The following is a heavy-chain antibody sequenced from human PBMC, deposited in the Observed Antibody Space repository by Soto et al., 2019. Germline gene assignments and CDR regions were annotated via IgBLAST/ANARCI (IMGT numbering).Heavy chain of an antibody. D-gene: IGHD1-26*01. CDR3: ARLVGATTSGFDY. CDR1: GYSFITYW. V-gene: IGHV5-51*01. J-gene: IGHJ4*02. CDR2: IYPGDSDS. Sequence: GGSLKISCTASGYSFITYWIGWVRQMPGKGLEWLGVIYPGDSDSRYSPSFQGLVTISADKSVSTAYLQWSSLRASDTAMYYCARLVGATTSGFDYWGQGTLVTVSS.